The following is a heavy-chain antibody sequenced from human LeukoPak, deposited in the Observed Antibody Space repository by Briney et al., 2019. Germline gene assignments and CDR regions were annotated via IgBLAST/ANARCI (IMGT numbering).Heavy chain of an antibody. J-gene: IGHJ4*02. D-gene: IGHD1-20*01. CDR3: AKETSITGAGDF. CDR1: GFTFSNYA. Sequence: GGSLTLSCVASGFTFSNYAMSWVRQAPGKGLEYVSPISASGLSTYYTDSVRGRFTNSSNNSKNTLYLQMHSLRAEDTAVYYCAKETSITGAGDFWGQGALVTVSS. CDR2: ISASGLST. V-gene: IGHV3-23*01.